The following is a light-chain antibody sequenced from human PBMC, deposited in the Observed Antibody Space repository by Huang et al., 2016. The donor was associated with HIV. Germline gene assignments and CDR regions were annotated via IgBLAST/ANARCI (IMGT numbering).Light chain of an antibody. CDR1: QGIGTY. CDR3: QKYNNVHRT. J-gene: IGKJ1*01. CDR2: AAS. V-gene: IGKV1-27*01. Sequence: DIQMTQSPSSLSASIGDRITISCRASQGIGTYLAWYQHKPGKVPNLLIYAASTLQSGVPSRFSGSGSGTNFTLTIGSLQPEDVASYYCQKYNNVHRTFGHGTKVEIK.